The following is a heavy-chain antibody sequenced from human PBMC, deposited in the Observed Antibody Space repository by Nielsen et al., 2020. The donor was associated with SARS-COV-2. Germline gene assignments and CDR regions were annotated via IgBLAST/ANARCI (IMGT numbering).Heavy chain of an antibody. CDR1: GGSISSSNW. CDR3: ARRRPHYYGSGSYYNGIGYYYYYMDV. J-gene: IGHJ6*03. D-gene: IGHD3-10*01. CDR2: IYHSGST. Sequence: SETLSLTCAVSGGSISSSNWWSWVRQPPGKGLEWIGEIYHSGSTNYNPSLKSRVTISVDKSKNQFSLKLSSVTAADTAVYYCARRRPHYYGSGSYYNGIGYYYYYMDVWGKGTTVTVSS. V-gene: IGHV4-4*02.